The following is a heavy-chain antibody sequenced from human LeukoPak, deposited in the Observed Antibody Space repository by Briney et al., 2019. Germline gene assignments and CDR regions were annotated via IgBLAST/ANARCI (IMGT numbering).Heavy chain of an antibody. Sequence: GGSLRLSCAASGFTLSSYEMNWVRLAPGKGLEWISYISRTGNSIYYADSVKGRFTISSDSAKNSLYLQMNSLRAEDTAVYYCARVRGDDKYSSGWYLDYWGQGTLVTVSS. V-gene: IGHV3-48*03. CDR2: ISRTGNSI. D-gene: IGHD6-19*01. CDR1: GFTLSSYE. CDR3: ARVRGDDKYSSGWYLDY. J-gene: IGHJ4*02.